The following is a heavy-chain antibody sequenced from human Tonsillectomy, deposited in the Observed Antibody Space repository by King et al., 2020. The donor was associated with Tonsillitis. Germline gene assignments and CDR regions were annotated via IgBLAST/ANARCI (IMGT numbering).Heavy chain of an antibody. CDR2: IFSNDEK. D-gene: IGHD2-15*01. CDR1: GFSLSNTRMG. Sequence: VTLQESGPVLVKPPETLTLTCTVSGFSLSNTRMGVSWIRQPPGKALEWLAHIFSNDEKSYSTSLKSRLTISRDTSKSQVVLTMTNMDPVDTATYYCARIVASGYCSGGSCYPNWFDPWGQGTLVTVSS. J-gene: IGHJ5*02. CDR3: ARIVASGYCSGGSCYPNWFDP. V-gene: IGHV2-26*01.